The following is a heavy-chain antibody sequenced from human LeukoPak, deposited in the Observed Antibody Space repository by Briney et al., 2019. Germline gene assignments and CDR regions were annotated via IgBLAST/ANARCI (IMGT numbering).Heavy chain of an antibody. CDR2: IFTSGST. V-gene: IGHV4-4*07. D-gene: IGHD3-3*01. CDR1: GGSISSYY. J-gene: IGHJ5*02. Sequence: PSETLSLTCTVSGGSISSYYRSWIRQPAGKGLEWIGRIFTSGSTNYNPSLKSRVTMSVDTSKNHLSLKLSSVTAADTAVYYCARVHDFWSGFNWFDPWGQGTLVTVSS. CDR3: ARVHDFWSGFNWFDP.